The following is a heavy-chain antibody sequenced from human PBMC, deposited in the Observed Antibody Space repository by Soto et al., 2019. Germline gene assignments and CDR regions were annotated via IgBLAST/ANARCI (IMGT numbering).Heavy chain of an antibody. J-gene: IGHJ4*02. CDR2: IDYSGTT. Sequence: PSETLSLTCTVSGGSISSSIYYWGWIRQPPGRGLEWIGIIDYSGTTYYNPSLKSRLTMSVDTSKNHFSLNLSSVTAADTAVYYCARRTGSSTYYFEYWGQGALVTVSS. CDR1: GGSISSSIYY. V-gene: IGHV4-39*02. CDR3: ARRTGSSTYYFEY. D-gene: IGHD6-6*01.